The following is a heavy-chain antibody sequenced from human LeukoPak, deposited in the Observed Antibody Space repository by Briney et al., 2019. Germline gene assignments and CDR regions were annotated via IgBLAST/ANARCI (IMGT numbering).Heavy chain of an antibody. CDR1: GGSISTYY. Sequence: KPSETLSLTCTVSGGSISTYYWSWIRQPAGKGLEWIGRVYTTGTTNYNPSLKSRVTMSVDTSENQFSLKLSSVTAADTAVYYCARHPRYWGQGTLVTVSS. CDR3: ARHPRY. V-gene: IGHV4-4*07. CDR2: VYTTGTT. J-gene: IGHJ4*02.